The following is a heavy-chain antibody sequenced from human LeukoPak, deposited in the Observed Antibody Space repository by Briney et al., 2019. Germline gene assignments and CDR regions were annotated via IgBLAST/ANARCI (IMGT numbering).Heavy chain of an antibody. CDR3: AREGSSGWEGFDY. CDR2: IYTSGST. Sequence: PSETPSLTCTVSGGSISSYYWSWIRQPAGKGLEWIGRIYTSGSTNYNPSLKSRVAMSVDTSKNQFSLKLSSVTAADTAVYYCAREGSSGWEGFDYWGRGTLVTVSS. CDR1: GGSISSYY. V-gene: IGHV4-4*07. J-gene: IGHJ4*02. D-gene: IGHD6-19*01.